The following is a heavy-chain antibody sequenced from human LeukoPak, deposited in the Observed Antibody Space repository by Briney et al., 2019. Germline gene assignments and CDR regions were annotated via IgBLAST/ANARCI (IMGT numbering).Heavy chain of an antibody. Sequence: AESLRLSCAASGFTFSSNSMNWDSQAHGNGLGLDSYISSSSSYIYYEDSVKGRFTIPRDNAKNSMYLQMNSLRAEATAVYYCARDFRQQLVHKGDYWGQGTLVTVSS. CDR2: ISSSSSYI. V-gene: IGHV3-21*01. CDR1: GFTFSSNS. J-gene: IGHJ4*02. CDR3: ARDFRQQLVHKGDY. D-gene: IGHD6-13*01.